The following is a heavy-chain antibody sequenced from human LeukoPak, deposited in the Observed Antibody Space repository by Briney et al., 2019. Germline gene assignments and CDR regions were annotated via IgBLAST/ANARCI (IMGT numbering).Heavy chain of an antibody. CDR2: ISGSGGRT. D-gene: IGHD5-12*01. J-gene: IGHJ4*02. V-gene: IGHV3-23*01. CDR1: GFTFSSYA. Sequence: GGSLRLSCAASGFTFSSYAMTWVRQAPGKGLEWVSAISGSGGRTYYVDSVKGRFTISRDNSKNALYLQMNSLRAEDTAVYYCAKDQGYSGYDPLDYWGQGTLVTVSS. CDR3: AKDQGYSGYDPLDY.